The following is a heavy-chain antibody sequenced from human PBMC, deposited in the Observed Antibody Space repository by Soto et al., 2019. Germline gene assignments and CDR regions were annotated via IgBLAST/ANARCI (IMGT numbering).Heavy chain of an antibody. D-gene: IGHD5-18*01. CDR1: GFTFSSYG. Sequence: PGGSLRLSCAASGFTFSSYGMHWVRQAPGKGLEWVAVIWYDGSNKYYADSVKGRFTISRDNSKNTLYLQMNSLRAEDTAVYYCARDKGSWIQLWAGYNWFDPWGQGTLVTVSS. CDR3: ARDKGSWIQLWAGYNWFDP. CDR2: IWYDGSNK. J-gene: IGHJ5*02. V-gene: IGHV3-33*01.